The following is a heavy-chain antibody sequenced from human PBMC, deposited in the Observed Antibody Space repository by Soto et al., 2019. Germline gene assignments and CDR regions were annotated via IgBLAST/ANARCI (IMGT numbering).Heavy chain of an antibody. CDR3: ARDRAAAATN. CDR2: ISSSSSYI. CDR1: GFTFSSYS. D-gene: IGHD6-13*01. J-gene: IGHJ4*02. V-gene: IGHV3-21*01. Sequence: EVQLVESGGGLVKPGGSLRLSCAASGFTFSSYSMNWVRQAPGKGLEWVSSISSSSSYIYYADSVKGRFTISRDNAKNSLYLQMNGLRAEDTAVYYCARDRAAAATNWGQGTLVTVSS.